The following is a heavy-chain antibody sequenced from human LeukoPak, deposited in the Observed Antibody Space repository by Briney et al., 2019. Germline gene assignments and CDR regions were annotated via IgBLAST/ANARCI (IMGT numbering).Heavy chain of an antibody. V-gene: IGHV3-21*01. CDR1: GFTFSSYS. J-gene: IGHJ4*02. CDR2: ISTSSSYI. CDR3: ARDRGYDSSGYEFDY. Sequence: GGSLRLSCAASGFTFSSYSMSWVRQAPGKGLEWVSAISTSSSYIYYADSVKGRFTISRDNAKNSLYLQMNSLRAEDTAVYYCARDRGYDSSGYEFDYWGQGTLVTVSS. D-gene: IGHD3-22*01.